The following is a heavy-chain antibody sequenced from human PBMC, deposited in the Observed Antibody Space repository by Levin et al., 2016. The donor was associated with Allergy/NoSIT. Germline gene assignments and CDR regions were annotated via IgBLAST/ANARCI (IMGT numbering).Heavy chain of an antibody. J-gene: IGHJ4*02. D-gene: IGHD6-19*01. CDR2: IYYSGST. V-gene: IGHV4-59*08. Sequence: RQAPGKGLEWIGYIYYSGSTKYNPSLKSRITISVDTSNNQFFLKLSSVTAADTAVYYCARHYSSGWFGFDYWGQGALVTVSS. CDR3: ARHYSSGWFGFDY.